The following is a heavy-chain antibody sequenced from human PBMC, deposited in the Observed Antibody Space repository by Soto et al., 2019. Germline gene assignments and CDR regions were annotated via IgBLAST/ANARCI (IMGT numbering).Heavy chain of an antibody. Sequence: QMQLVQSGAEVKKTGSSVTVSCKALGNTFTYRYLHWVRQAPGQALEWMGWITPFSGDVNYAQKFQERVTITRDRSINTAYMQMSSLRSEDTAMYFCASGGAGSGPFTWELPDHWGQGTLVTVSS. CDR1: GNTFTYRY. V-gene: IGHV1-45*02. CDR2: ITPFSGDV. CDR3: ASGGAGSGPFTWELPDH. J-gene: IGHJ4*02. D-gene: IGHD1-26*01.